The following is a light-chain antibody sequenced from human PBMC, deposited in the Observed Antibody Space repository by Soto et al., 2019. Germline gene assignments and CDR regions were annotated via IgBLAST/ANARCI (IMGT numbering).Light chain of an antibody. CDR3: QQSSSLPCT. Sequence: DIQMTQSPSSLSASVGDRVTITCRASQTILSTFLNWYQEKPGKAPKLLISAASTLHSGVPSRFSGSGSGTDFTLTISNLQPEDFATYHCQQSSSLPCTFGQGTQLEIK. J-gene: IGKJ2*02. CDR2: AAS. CDR1: QTILSTF. V-gene: IGKV1-39*01.